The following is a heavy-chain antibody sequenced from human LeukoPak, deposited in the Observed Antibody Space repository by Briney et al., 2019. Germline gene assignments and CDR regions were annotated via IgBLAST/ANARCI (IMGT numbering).Heavy chain of an antibody. CDR1: GGSFSGYY. Sequence: SETLSLTCAVYGGSFSGYYWSRIRQPPGKGLEWIGEINHSGSTNYNPSLKSRVTISVDTSKNQFSLKLSSVTAADTAVYYCARPVLGDRSSWYPKVSRLTDAFDIWGQGTMVTVSS. D-gene: IGHD6-13*01. CDR3: ARPVLGDRSSWYPKVSRLTDAFDI. V-gene: IGHV4-34*01. J-gene: IGHJ3*02. CDR2: INHSGST.